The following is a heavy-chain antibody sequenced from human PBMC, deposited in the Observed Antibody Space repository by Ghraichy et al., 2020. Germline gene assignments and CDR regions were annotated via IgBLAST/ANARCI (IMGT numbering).Heavy chain of an antibody. CDR3: AKAYWSGGSCDHDY. CDR2: INHSGST. V-gene: IGHV4-34*01. Sequence: SETLSLTCAVYGGSFSGYYWSWIRQPPGKGLEWIGEINHSGSTNYNPSLKSRVTISVDTSKNQFSLKLSSVTAADTAVYYCAKAYWSGGSCDHDYWGQGTLVTVSS. CDR1: GGSFSGYY. D-gene: IGHD2-15*01. J-gene: IGHJ4*02.